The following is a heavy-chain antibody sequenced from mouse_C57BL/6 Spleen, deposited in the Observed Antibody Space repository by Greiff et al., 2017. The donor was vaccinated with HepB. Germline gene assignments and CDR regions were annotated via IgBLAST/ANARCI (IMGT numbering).Heavy chain of an antibody. J-gene: IGHJ1*03. V-gene: IGHV1-64*01. Sequence: QVQLQQPGAELVKPGASVKLSCKASGYTFTSYWMHWVKQRPGQGLEWIGMIHPNSGSTNYNEKFKSKATLTVDKSSSTAYMQLISLTSEASAVYSCAYYYGSSYWYFDVWGTGTTVTVSS. D-gene: IGHD1-1*01. CDR2: IHPNSGST. CDR3: AYYYGSSYWYFDV. CDR1: GYTFTSYW.